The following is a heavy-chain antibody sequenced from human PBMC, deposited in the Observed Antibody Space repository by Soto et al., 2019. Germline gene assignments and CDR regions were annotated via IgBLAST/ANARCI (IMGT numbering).Heavy chain of an antibody. Sequence: GGSLRLSCAASGFTVSSNYMSWVRQAPGKGLEWVSVIYSGGSTYYADSVKGRFTISRDNSNSALYVQMNSLTGEDTAVYYCARTRSAWSDFHYYSLDVWGQGTTVTVSS. CDR3: ARTRSAWSDFHYYSLDV. J-gene: IGHJ6*02. V-gene: IGHV3-53*05. CDR2: IYSGGST. CDR1: GFTVSSNY. D-gene: IGHD1-26*01.